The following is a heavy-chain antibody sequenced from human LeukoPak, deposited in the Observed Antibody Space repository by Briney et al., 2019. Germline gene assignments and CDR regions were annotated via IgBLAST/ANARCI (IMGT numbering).Heavy chain of an antibody. J-gene: IGHJ5*02. CDR2: INHSGST. CDR1: GGSFSDYY. D-gene: IGHD2-8*02. CDR3: ARGWSNWFDP. Sequence: SETLSLTCAVYGGSFSDYYWSWIRQPPGKGLEWIGEINHSGSTNYNPSLKSRVTISVDTSKNQFSLKLSSVTAADTAVYYCARGWSNWFDPWGQGTLVTVSS. V-gene: IGHV4-34*01.